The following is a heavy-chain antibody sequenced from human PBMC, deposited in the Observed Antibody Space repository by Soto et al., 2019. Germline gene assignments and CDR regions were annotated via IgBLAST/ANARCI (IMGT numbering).Heavy chain of an antibody. Sequence: GGSLRLSCAASGFTFSNAWMSWVRQAPGKGLEWVGRIKSKTDGGTTDYAAPVKGRFTISRDDSKNTLYLQMNSLKTEDTAVYYCTTYIRYCSSTSCYGKGEVYFDYWGQGTLVTVSS. V-gene: IGHV3-15*01. D-gene: IGHD2-2*01. CDR2: IKSKTDGGTT. J-gene: IGHJ4*02. CDR1: GFTFSNAW. CDR3: TTYIRYCSSTSCYGKGEVYFDY.